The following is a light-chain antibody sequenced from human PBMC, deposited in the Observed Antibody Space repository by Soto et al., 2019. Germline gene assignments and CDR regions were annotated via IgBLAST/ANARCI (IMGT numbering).Light chain of an antibody. CDR2: DVS. CDR1: SSDVGGYNY. Sequence: QSVLTQPRSVSGSPGQSVTISCTGTSSDVGGYNYVSWYQQHPGKAPKLMIYDVSKRPSGVPDRFSGSKSGNTASLTISGLQAEDEADYYCCSYAGSDTRDVIFGGGTKVTVL. J-gene: IGLJ2*01. CDR3: CSYAGSDTRDVI. V-gene: IGLV2-11*01.